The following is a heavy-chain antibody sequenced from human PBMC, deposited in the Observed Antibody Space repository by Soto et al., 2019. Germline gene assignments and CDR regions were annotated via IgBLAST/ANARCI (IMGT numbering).Heavy chain of an antibody. V-gene: IGHV1-18*01. CDR2: ISAYNGNT. CDR3: AREGFLWFGEFLSEFDY. D-gene: IGHD3-10*01. Sequence: ASVKVSCKASGYTFTSYGISWVRQAPGQGLEWMGWISAYNGNTNYAQKLQGRVTMTTDTSTSTAYMELRSLRSDDTAVYYCAREGFLWFGEFLSEFDYWGQGTLVTVSS. CDR1: GYTFTSYG. J-gene: IGHJ4*02.